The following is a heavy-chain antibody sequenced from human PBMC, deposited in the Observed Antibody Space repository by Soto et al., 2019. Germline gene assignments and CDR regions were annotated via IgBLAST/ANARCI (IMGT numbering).Heavy chain of an antibody. J-gene: IGHJ6*02. CDR3: ARLVRAFGFGGAPYYGMDV. D-gene: IGHD3-16*01. V-gene: IGHV1-18*01. CDR1: GYTFTSYG. CDR2: ISAYNGNT. Sequence: QVQLVQSGAEVKKPGASVKVSCKASGYTFTSYGISWVRQAPGLGLEWMGWISAYNGNTNYAQKLQGRVTMTADTTTSTAYMELWSLRSDDTAVYYCARLVRAFGFGGAPYYGMDVWGQGTTVTVSS.